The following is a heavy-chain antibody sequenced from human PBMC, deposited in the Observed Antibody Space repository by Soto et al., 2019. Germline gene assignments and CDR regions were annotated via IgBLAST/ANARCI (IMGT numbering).Heavy chain of an antibody. V-gene: IGHV1-69*12. D-gene: IGHD2-21*01. Sequence: QVQLVQSGAEVKKPGSSVKVSCKASGGTFSSYAISWVRQAPGQGLEWMGGIIPIFGTANYAQKSQGRVTIAADESTSTAYMELSSLRSEDTAAYYCARGTGGDQYNWFDPWCQGTLVTVSS. CDR3: ARGTGGDQYNWFDP. CDR2: IIPIFGTA. J-gene: IGHJ5*02. CDR1: GGTFSSYA.